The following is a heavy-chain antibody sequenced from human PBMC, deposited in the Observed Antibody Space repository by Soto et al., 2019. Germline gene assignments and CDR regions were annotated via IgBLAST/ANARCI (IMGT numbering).Heavy chain of an antibody. Sequence: QVQLVESGGGLVKPGGSLRLSCAASGFTFSDYYMSWIRQAPGKGLEWVSYISSSSTYTSYADSVKGRFTISRDNAKNSMYLQMNILRAEDTAVYYCARERMGIAAAGSHFDYWGQGTLVTVSS. CDR3: ARERMGIAAAGSHFDY. CDR1: GFTFSDYY. J-gene: IGHJ4*02. D-gene: IGHD6-13*01. CDR2: ISSSSTYT. V-gene: IGHV3-11*05.